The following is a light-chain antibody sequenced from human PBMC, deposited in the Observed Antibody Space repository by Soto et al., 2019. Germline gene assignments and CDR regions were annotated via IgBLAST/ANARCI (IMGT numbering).Light chain of an antibody. CDR1: RSVGNNY. CDR3: QQYAYSPLN. J-gene: IGKJ4*01. CDR2: DAS. Sequence: EIVLTQSPGTLSLSPGERATLSCRASRSVGNNYLAWYQQRPGQAPNLLIYDASSRATGILDRFSGSGSGTDFTLTITRLEPEDSAMYYCQQYAYSPLNFGGGTKVEIK. V-gene: IGKV3-20*01.